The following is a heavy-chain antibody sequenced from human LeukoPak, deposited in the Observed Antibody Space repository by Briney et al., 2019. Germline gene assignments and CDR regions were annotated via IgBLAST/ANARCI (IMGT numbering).Heavy chain of an antibody. Sequence: SETLSLTCTVSGGSISSGGYYWSWIRQHPGKGLEWIGYIYYSGSTYYNPSLKSRVTISVDTSKNQFSLKLSAVTAADTAVYYCARGGYNILTGYYPFDYWGQETLVTVSS. CDR2: IYYSGST. CDR3: ARGGYNILTGYYPFDY. CDR1: GGSISSGGYY. D-gene: IGHD3-9*01. J-gene: IGHJ4*02. V-gene: IGHV4-31*03.